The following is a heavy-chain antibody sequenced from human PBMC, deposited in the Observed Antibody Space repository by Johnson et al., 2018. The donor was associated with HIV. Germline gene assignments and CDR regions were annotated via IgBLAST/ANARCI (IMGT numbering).Heavy chain of an antibody. J-gene: IGHJ3*02. CDR1: GFTFSSYW. Sequence: EVQVVESGGGLVQPGGSLRLSCAASGFTFSSYWMSWVRQAPGKGLEWVANIKQDGSEKYYVDSVKGRFTISRDNAKNSLYLQMNSLRAEDTAVYYCARALLIAARLGAFDIWGQGTMVTVSS. CDR3: ARALLIAARLGAFDI. CDR2: IKQDGSEK. D-gene: IGHD6-6*01. V-gene: IGHV3-7*05.